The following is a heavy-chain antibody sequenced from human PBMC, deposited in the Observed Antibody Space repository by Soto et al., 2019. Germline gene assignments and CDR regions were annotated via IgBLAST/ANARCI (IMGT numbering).Heavy chain of an antibody. D-gene: IGHD3-22*01. CDR3: ARGAPYYYDSSGYWRVDY. CDR1: GFTFSSYG. J-gene: IGHJ4*02. V-gene: IGHV3-33*01. Sequence: QVQLVESGGGVVQPGRSLRLSCAASGFTFSSYGMHWVRQAPGKGLEWVAVIWYDGSNKYYADCVKGRFTISRDHSKYTLDLQMKSPRAENTAVYYCARGAPYYYDSSGYWRVDYWGQGTLVTVSS. CDR2: IWYDGSNK.